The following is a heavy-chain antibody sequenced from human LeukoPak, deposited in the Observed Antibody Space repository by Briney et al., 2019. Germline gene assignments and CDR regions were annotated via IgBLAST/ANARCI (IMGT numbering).Heavy chain of an antibody. D-gene: IGHD3-10*01. CDR3: AKAQPLHRSGRFDY. Sequence: GSLRLSSAASGFTFGSYAMSWVRQAPGKGLEWFSTIGGTGVTTYYADSVKGRFTISRGNSKNTLYLQMNSLRGEDTALYYCAKAQPLHRSGRFDYWGQGTLVTVSS. J-gene: IGHJ4*02. CDR2: IGGTGVTT. V-gene: IGHV3-23*01. CDR1: GFTFGSYA.